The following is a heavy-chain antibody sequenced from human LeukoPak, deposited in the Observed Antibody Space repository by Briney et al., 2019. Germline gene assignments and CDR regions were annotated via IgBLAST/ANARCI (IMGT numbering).Heavy chain of an antibody. V-gene: IGHV4-38-2*02. CDR1: GYSISSGYY. Sequence: SETLSLTCTVSGYSISSGYYWGWIRQPPGKGLEWIGSIYHSGSTYYNPSLKSRVTISVDTSKNQFSLKLSSVTAADTAVYYCARQPGYCSSTSCSNNWFDPWGQGTLVTVSS. CDR2: IYHSGST. D-gene: IGHD2-2*01. CDR3: ARQPGYCSSTSCSNNWFDP. J-gene: IGHJ5*02.